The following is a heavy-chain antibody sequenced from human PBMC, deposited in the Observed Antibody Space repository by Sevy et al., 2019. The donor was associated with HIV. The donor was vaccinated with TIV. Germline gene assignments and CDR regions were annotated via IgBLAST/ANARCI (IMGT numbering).Heavy chain of an antibody. D-gene: IGHD3-9*01. J-gene: IGHJ4*02. CDR1: GFPFSSYA. CDR3: AKVGNYDILTGPYKGGFDY. Sequence: GGSLRLSCAASGFPFSSYAMSWVRQAPGKGLEWVSAISGSGGSTYYADSVKGRFTISRDNSKNTLYLQMNSLRAEDTAVYYCAKVGNYDILTGPYKGGFDYWVQGTLVTVSS. V-gene: IGHV3-23*01. CDR2: ISGSGGST.